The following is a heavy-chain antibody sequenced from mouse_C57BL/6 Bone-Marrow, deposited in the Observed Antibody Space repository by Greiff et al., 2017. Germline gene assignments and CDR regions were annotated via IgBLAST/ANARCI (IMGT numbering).Heavy chain of an antibody. CDR3: ARSRTFCYYFDY. Sequence: VQLQQSGAELVKPGASVKLSCKASGYTFTTYPIEWMKQNHGKSLEWIGNFHPYNDDTKYNEKFKGKATLTVEKSSNTVYLELSPLTSDDSAVYECARSRTFCYYFDYWGQGTTLTVSS. CDR2: FHPYNDDT. CDR1: GYTFTTYP. D-gene: IGHD1-1*01. J-gene: IGHJ2*01. V-gene: IGHV1-47*01.